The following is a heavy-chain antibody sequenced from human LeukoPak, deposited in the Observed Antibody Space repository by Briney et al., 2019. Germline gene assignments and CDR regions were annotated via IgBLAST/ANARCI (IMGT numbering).Heavy chain of an antibody. J-gene: IGHJ4*02. D-gene: IGHD2-8*01. CDR1: GFTVSSNY. CDR3: AGGVRDPPGTIDY. Sequence: PVGSLRLSCAASGFTVSSNYMSWVRQAPGQGLEWVSVIYSGGITYYADSVKGRFTISRDNSKNTLYLQMNSRRAEDTAVYDCAGGVRDPPGTIDYWGQGTLVTLPS. CDR2: IYSGGIT. V-gene: IGHV3-53*01.